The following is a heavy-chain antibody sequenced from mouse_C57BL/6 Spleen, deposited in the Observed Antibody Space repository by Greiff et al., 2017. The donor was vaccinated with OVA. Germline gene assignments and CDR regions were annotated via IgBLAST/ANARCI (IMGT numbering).Heavy chain of an antibody. CDR3: ARGGRGYYAMDY. CDR2: ISDGGSYT. CDR1: GFTFSSYA. V-gene: IGHV5-4*01. J-gene: IGHJ4*01. Sequence: EVHLVESGGGLVKPGGSLKLSCAASGFTFSSYAMSWVRQTPEKRLEWVATISDGGSYTYYPDNVKGRFTISRDNAKNNLYLQMSHLKSEDTAMYYCARGGRGYYAMDYWGQGTSVTVSS. D-gene: IGHD1-1*01.